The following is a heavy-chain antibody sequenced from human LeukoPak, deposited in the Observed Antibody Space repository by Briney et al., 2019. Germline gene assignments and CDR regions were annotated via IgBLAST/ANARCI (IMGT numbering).Heavy chain of an antibody. D-gene: IGHD2-2*01. J-gene: IGHJ3*02. V-gene: IGHV1-46*01. Sequence: GASVKVSCKASGYTFTSYYIHWVRQAPGQGLEWVGIINPSGSSTSYAQKFQGRVTMTRDTSTSTVYMELSSLRSEDTAVYYCARACSSTSCLNGAFDIWGQGTMVTVSS. CDR1: GYTFTSYY. CDR2: INPSGSST. CDR3: ARACSSTSCLNGAFDI.